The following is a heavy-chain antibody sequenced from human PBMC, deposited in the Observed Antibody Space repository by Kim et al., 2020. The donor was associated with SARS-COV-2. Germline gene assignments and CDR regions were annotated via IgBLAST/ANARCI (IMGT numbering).Heavy chain of an antibody. Sequence: QKLQGRVTMTTDTSTSTAYMELRGLRSDDTAVYYCARVFLPTVVASYFDYWGQGTLVTVSS. V-gene: IGHV1-18*01. D-gene: IGHD2-15*01. J-gene: IGHJ4*02. CDR3: ARVFLPTVVASYFDY.